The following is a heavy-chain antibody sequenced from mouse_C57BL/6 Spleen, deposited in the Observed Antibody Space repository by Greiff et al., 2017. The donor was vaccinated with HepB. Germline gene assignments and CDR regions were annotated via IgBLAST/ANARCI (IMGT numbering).Heavy chain of an antibody. V-gene: IGHV1-82*01. J-gene: IGHJ2*01. Sequence: VKLMESGPELVKPGASVKISCKASGYAFSSSWMNWVKQRPGKGLEWIGRIYPGDGDTNYNGKFKGKATLTADKSSSTAYMQLSSLTSEDSAVYFCARGPHYYGSSYNFDYWGQGTTLTVSS. CDR3: ARGPHYYGSSYNFDY. CDR1: GYAFSSSW. D-gene: IGHD1-1*01. CDR2: IYPGDGDT.